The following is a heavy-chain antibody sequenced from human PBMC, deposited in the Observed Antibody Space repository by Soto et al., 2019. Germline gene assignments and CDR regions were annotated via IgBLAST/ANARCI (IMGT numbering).Heavy chain of an antibody. J-gene: IGHJ4*02. CDR1: GYTVTGTY. V-gene: IGHV1-2*02. Sequence: ASVKVSGNASGYTVTGTYIHWVRQAPGQGLEWMGRINPHNGGTHFAQKFQGRVTMTSDTSISTTYMELNSLRPDDTAVYYCARDLPKVITVYGVVLDYWGQGALVTVS. CDR3: ARDLPKVITVYGVVLDY. D-gene: IGHD3-3*01. CDR2: INPHNGGT.